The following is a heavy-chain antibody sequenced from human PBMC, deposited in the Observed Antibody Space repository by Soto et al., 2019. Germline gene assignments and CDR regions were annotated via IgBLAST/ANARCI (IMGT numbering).Heavy chain of an antibody. CDR2: ISGNGFST. J-gene: IGHJ4*02. Sequence: EVQLVESGEGLVQPGGSLRLSCAASGFTFSNYAMHWVRQAPGKGLEYVSAISGNGFSTYYGDSVRGRFIISRDNSKNTPYLQMGSLRAEDMAVYYCARGPSTVATWLDYWGQGTLVTVSS. D-gene: IGHD4-17*01. CDR3: ARGPSTVATWLDY. CDR1: GFTFSNYA. V-gene: IGHV3-64*02.